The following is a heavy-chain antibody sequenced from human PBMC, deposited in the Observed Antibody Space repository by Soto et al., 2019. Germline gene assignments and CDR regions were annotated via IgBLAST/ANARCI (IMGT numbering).Heavy chain of an antibody. CDR2: IYYSGST. J-gene: IGHJ5*02. V-gene: IGHV4-30-4*01. Sequence: SETLSLTCTVSGGSISSGEYYCSWIRQPPGKGLEWIGYIYYSGSTYYNPSLKSRVTISVDTSKNQFSLKLSSVTAADTAVHYCARERPDGSRLDPWGRGTLVTVS. CDR3: ARERPDGSRLDP. D-gene: IGHD6-13*01. CDR1: GGSISSGEYY.